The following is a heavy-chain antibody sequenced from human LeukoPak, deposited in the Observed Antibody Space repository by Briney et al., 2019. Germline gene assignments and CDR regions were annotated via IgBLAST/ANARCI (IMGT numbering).Heavy chain of an antibody. D-gene: IGHD2-2*01. Sequence: GASVKVSCKVSVYTLTELSMHWVRQAPGKGLEWMGGFDPEDGETIYAQKFQGRVTMTEDTSTDTAYMELSSLRSEDTAVYYCASSPQAAAAISRFDPWGQGTLVTVSS. V-gene: IGHV1-24*01. CDR2: FDPEDGET. CDR3: ASSPQAAAAISRFDP. J-gene: IGHJ5*02. CDR1: VYTLTELS.